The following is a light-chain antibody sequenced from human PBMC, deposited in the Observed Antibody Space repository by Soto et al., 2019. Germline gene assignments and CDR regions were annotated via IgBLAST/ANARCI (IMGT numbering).Light chain of an antibody. J-gene: IGKJ1*01. Sequence: DIQMTQSPSSLFASVGDIVTITCRASQSISNYSNWYQQKPGKAPKLLIYAASSMQSGVPSRFSGSGSETDFTLTISSLQPDDSATYYCQQSFSPLWTFGQGTKVEV. CDR3: QQSFSPLWT. CDR1: QSISNY. V-gene: IGKV1-39*01. CDR2: AAS.